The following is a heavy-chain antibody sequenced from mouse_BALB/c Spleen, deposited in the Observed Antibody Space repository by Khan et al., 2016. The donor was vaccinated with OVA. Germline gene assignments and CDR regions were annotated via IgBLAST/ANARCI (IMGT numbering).Heavy chain of an antibody. CDR1: GYSITSGYA. Sequence: EVQLQESGPDLVKPSQSLSLTCTVTGYSITSGYAWHWIRQFPGNKLEWMAYIYFSGSINYNPSLKSRISGTRDTSKNQFFLQLNSVTSEDTATNYCTRDGNYMDYWGQGTSVTVSS. D-gene: IGHD2-1*01. CDR2: IYFSGSI. J-gene: IGHJ4*01. CDR3: TRDGNYMDY. V-gene: IGHV3-1*02.